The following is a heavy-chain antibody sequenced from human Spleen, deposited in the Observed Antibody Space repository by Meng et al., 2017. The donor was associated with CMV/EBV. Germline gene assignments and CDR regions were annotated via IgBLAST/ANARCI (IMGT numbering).Heavy chain of an antibody. CDR3: ARDRDSSGWYIFDY. D-gene: IGHD6-19*01. J-gene: IGHJ4*02. V-gene: IGHV1-2*02. CDR2: INPHTGTT. CDR1: GYTFSDCF. Sequence: ASVKVSCKASGYTFSDCFIDWVRQAPGQGLEWMGWINPHTGTTHYAQNFRGRVTMTRDTSISTVYMELTHLRSDDTAVYYCARDRDSSGWYIFDYWGQGSLVTVSS.